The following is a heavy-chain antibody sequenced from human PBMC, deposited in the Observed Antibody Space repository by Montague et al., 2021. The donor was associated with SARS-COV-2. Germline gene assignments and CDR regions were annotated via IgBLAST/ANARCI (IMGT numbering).Heavy chain of an antibody. D-gene: IGHD6-19*01. CDR1: GFSFRSYS. CDR2: ISSSGDII. J-gene: IGHJ4*02. CDR3: VREGLAGTWYYFDY. V-gene: IGHV3-48*02. Sequence: SLRLSCAASGFSFRSYSMNWVRQAPGKGLERVSYISSSGDIIYQADSVKGQFTISRDNAKNSLYLQMNSLRDEDTAVYYCVREGLAGTWYYFDYWGQGTLVTVSS.